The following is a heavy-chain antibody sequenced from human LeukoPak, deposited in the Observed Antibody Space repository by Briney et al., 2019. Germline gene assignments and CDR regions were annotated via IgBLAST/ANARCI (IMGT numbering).Heavy chain of an antibody. D-gene: IGHD6-13*01. CDR2: VDPEDGET. CDR1: GYTFTDYY. J-gene: IGHJ3*02. V-gene: IGHV1-69-2*01. Sequence: ASVKVSCKASGYTFTDYYMHWVQQAPGKGLEWMGRVDPEDGETIYAEKFQGRVTITADTSTDTAYMELSSLRSEDTAVYYCATLLPSGSSWGTDAFDIWGQGTMVTVSS. CDR3: ATLLPSGSSWGTDAFDI.